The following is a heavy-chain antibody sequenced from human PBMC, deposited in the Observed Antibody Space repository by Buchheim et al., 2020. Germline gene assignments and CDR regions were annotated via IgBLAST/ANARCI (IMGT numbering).Heavy chain of an antibody. Sequence: EVQLVESGGDLVQPGGSLRLSCAASQFTFSHYAMNWVRQAPGKGLEWVSYISGHGDSMYYADSVKGRFTISRDNAQNSLYMQMNSLRDEDTAVYYCARDLWGQALDYWGQGTL. V-gene: IGHV3-48*02. CDR1: QFTFSHYA. D-gene: IGHD7-27*01. J-gene: IGHJ4*02. CDR3: ARDLWGQALDY. CDR2: ISGHGDSM.